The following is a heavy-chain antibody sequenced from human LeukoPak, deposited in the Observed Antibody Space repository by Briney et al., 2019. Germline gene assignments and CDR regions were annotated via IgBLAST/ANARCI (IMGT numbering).Heavy chain of an antibody. CDR3: AREVPISVAGSFDP. CDR2: IYTSGST. V-gene: IGHV4-4*07. CDR1: GGSSSSYY. Sequence: SETLSLTCTVSGGSSSSYYWSWLRQPAGKGLEGIGRIYTSGSTNYNPSLQGRVTMSLDTSKDHLSLKLSSVTAADTDVYYCAREVPISVAGSFDPWGQGTLVTVSS. D-gene: IGHD6-19*01. J-gene: IGHJ5*02.